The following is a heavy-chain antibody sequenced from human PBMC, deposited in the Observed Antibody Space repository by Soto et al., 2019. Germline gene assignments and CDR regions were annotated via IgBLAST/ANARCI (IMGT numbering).Heavy chain of an antibody. J-gene: IGHJ4*02. CDR1: GFNLLASS. CDR3: TRGGAYAFDY. V-gene: IGHV3-73*01. Sequence: EVQLVESGGGLVQSGGSLNLSCAVSGFNLLASSMHWVRQGSGKGLGWVGGISKKDDNYATANGASVKGRFTLSRDDSKNTAYLQLSSLETEDSAVYYCTRGGAYAFDYWGQGVLVTVS. D-gene: IGHD5-12*01. CDR2: ISKKDDNYAT.